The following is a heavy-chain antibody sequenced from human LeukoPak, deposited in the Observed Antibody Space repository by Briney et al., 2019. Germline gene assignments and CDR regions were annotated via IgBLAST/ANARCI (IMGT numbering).Heavy chain of an antibody. D-gene: IGHD2-8*01. CDR3: ARSGIEDIVLMVYAHFDY. V-gene: IGHV4-34*01. CDR2: INHSGST. J-gene: IGHJ4*02. CDR1: GGSFSGYY. Sequence: SETLSLTCAVYGGSFSGYYWGWIRQPPGKGLEWIGEINHSGSTNYNPSLKSRVTISVDTSKNQFSLKLSSVTAAYTAVYYCARSGIEDIVLMVYAHFDYWGQGTLVTVSS.